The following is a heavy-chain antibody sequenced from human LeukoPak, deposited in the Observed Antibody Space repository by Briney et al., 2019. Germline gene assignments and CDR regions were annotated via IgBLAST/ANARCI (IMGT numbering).Heavy chain of an antibody. CDR1: GFTFSSYG. CDR3: AKDTSEDYYDSSGYYSIGYFDY. Sequence: GGSLRLSCAASGFTFSSYGMHWVRQAPGKGLEWVAVISYDGSNKYYPDSVKGRFTISRDNSKNTLYLQMNSLRAEDTAVYYCAKDTSEDYYDSSGYYSIGYFDYWGQGTLVTVSS. CDR2: ISYDGSNK. V-gene: IGHV3-30*18. J-gene: IGHJ4*02. D-gene: IGHD3-22*01.